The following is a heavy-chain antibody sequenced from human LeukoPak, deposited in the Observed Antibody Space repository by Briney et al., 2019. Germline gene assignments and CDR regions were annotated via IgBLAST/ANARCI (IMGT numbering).Heavy chain of an antibody. CDR2: LSSSGDSP. CDR1: GFTFSTYA. V-gene: IGHV3-23*01. J-gene: IGHJ4*02. CDR3: AKARTGDPKSAYFFDY. D-gene: IGHD1-1*01. Sequence: GGSLRLSCAASGFTFSTYAMSWVRQAPGKGLEWVALLSSSGDSPHYADSVKGQVTITRDNSRNTLYLQMSSLRADDTAVYFCAKARTGDPKSAYFFDYWGQGTLVTVSS.